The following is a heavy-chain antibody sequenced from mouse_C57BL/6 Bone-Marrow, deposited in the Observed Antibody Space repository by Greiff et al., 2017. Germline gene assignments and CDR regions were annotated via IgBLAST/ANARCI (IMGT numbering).Heavy chain of an antibody. CDR2: IYPRSGNT. J-gene: IGHJ3*01. CDR3: APSGCLFAY. V-gene: IGHV1-81*01. D-gene: IGHD6-1*01. CDR1: GYTFTSYG. Sequence: QVQLQQSGAELARPGASVKLSCKASGYTFTSYGISWVKQRTGQGLEWIGEIYPRSGNTYYNEKFKGKATLTADKSSSTAYMELRSLTSEDSAVYFCAPSGCLFAYWGQGTLVTVSA.